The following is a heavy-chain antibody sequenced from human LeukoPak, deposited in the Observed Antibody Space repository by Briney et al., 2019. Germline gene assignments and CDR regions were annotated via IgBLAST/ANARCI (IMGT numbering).Heavy chain of an antibody. CDR2: IKQDGSEK. J-gene: IGHJ4*02. D-gene: IGHD3-10*01. Sequence: GGSLRLSCAASGFTFSSSWMSWVRQTPGKGLEWVANIKQDGSEKYYVDSVKGRFTISRDNTKNSLYLQMDSLRVEDTAVYYCARTIRGYWGQGTLVTVSS. V-gene: IGHV3-7*01. CDR3: ARTIRGY. CDR1: GFTFSSSW.